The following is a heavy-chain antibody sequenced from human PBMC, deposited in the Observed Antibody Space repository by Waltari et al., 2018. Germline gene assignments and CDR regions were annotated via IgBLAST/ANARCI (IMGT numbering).Heavy chain of an antibody. CDR2: IYHSGST. D-gene: IGHD5-12*01. CDR3: ARDPRIVATGPDAFDI. V-gene: IGHV4-38-2*02. Sequence: QVQLQESGPGLVKPSETLSLTCAVSGYSISSGYYWGWIRQPPGKGLEWIGSIYHSGSTYYNPPLKSRVTISVDTSKNQFSLKLSSVTAADTAVYYCARDPRIVATGPDAFDIWGQGTMVTVSS. J-gene: IGHJ3*02. CDR1: GYSISSGYY.